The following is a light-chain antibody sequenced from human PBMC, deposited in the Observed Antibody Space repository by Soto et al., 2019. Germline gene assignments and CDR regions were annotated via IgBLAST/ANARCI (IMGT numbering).Light chain of an antibody. CDR3: QQYGSSPR. Sequence: EIVLTQTPATLSMSPGERATLSCRASHSVRTYVAWYQQKPGQAPGLLIYGASSRATGIPDRFSGSGSGTDFTLTISRLEPEDCAVYYCQQYGSSPRFGQGTKVDIK. CDR1: HSVRTY. CDR2: GAS. V-gene: IGKV3-20*01. J-gene: IGKJ1*01.